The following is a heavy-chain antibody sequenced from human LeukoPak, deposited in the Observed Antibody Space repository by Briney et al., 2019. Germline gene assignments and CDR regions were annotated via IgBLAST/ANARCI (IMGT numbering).Heavy chain of an antibody. D-gene: IGHD2-15*01. CDR3: AREDGYCSGGNCYSYFDS. Sequence: GGSLRLSCETAGFTFSSYVMHWVRRTPGKGLVWVSRISHDGFISYADSVKGRFTISRDNAKNTLILQMNSLRAEDTAVYYCAREDGYCSGGNCYSYFDSWGQGTLVTVSS. CDR2: ISHDGFI. CDR1: GFTFSSYV. V-gene: IGHV3-74*01. J-gene: IGHJ4*02.